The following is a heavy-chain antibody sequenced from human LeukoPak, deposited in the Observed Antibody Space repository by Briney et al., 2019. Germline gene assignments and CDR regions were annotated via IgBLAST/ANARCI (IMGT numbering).Heavy chain of an antibody. CDR2: ISAYNGNT. Sequence: ASVKVSCKASGYTFTNYGISWVRQAPGQGLEWMGWISAYNGNTNYAQKFQGRVTMTTDTSTSTAYMELRSLRSDDTAVYYCARDTEWERNPDYFDYWGQGTLVTVSS. CDR3: ARDTEWERNPDYFDY. CDR1: GYTFTNYG. J-gene: IGHJ4*02. V-gene: IGHV1-18*01. D-gene: IGHD1-26*01.